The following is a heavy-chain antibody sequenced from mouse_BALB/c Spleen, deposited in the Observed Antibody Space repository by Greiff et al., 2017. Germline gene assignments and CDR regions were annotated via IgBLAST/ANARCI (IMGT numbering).Heavy chain of an antibody. D-gene: IGHD1-1*01. J-gene: IGHJ2*01. Sequence: EVQGVESGGGLVQPGGSLRLSCATSGFTFTDYYMSWVRQPPGKALEWLGFIRNKANGYTTEYSASVKGRFTISRDNSQSILYLQMNTLRAEDSATYYCARDMGGSRDYWGQGTTLTVSS. V-gene: IGHV7-3*02. CDR3: ARDMGGSRDY. CDR2: IRNKANGYTT. CDR1: GFTFTDYY.